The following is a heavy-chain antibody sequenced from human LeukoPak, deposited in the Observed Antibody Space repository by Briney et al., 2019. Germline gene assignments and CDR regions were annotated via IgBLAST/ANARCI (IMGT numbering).Heavy chain of an antibody. CDR3: AKRPSDYGDYVTYFDY. CDR1: GFSFISYG. D-gene: IGHD4-17*01. V-gene: IGHV3-30*18. Sequence: GGSLRLSCAASGFSFISYGMHWGRQAPGKGLEWVGVISDDGRSKGYADSVKGRFTISRDNSKDPLYLQMNSLRDEDTAGYYCAKRPSDYGDYVTYFDYWGQGTLVTVSS. CDR2: ISDDGRSK. J-gene: IGHJ4*02.